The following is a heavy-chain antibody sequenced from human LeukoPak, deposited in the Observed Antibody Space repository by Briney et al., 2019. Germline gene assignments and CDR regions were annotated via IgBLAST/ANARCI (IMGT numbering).Heavy chain of an antibody. Sequence: SGTLSLTCAVYGGSFSGYYWSWIRQPPGKGLEWIGEINHSGSTNYNPSLKSRVTISVDTSKNQFSLKLSSVTAADTAVYYCASAYYDFWSGYYTDWFDPWGQGTLVTVSS. J-gene: IGHJ5*02. CDR3: ASAYYDFWSGYYTDWFDP. D-gene: IGHD3-3*01. V-gene: IGHV4-34*01. CDR1: GGSFSGYY. CDR2: INHSGST.